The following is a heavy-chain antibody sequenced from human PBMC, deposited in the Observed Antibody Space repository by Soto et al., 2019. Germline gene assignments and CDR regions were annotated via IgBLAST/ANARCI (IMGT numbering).Heavy chain of an antibody. D-gene: IGHD2-15*01. Sequence: SVKVSCKASGGTFSSYAISWVRQAPGQGLEWMGGIIPIFGTANYAQKFQGRVTITADESTSTAYMELSSLRSEDTAVYYCARGADDCSGGSCYYYYYYYGMDVWGQGTTVTVSS. CDR3: ARGADDCSGGSCYYYYYYYGMDV. CDR1: GGTFSSYA. V-gene: IGHV1-69*13. J-gene: IGHJ6*02. CDR2: IIPIFGTA.